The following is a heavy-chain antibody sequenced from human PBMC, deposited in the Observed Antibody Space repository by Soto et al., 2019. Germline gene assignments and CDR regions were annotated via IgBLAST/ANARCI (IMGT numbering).Heavy chain of an antibody. CDR3: ARVRHGWTFFYD. J-gene: IGHJ4*02. D-gene: IGHD6-19*01. Sequence: SDTLSLTCTVSGGSVSSFFWSWIRQPPGRGLEWIGYLYYGGSTHYSPSLKSRVTISVDTSQNQFSLNLMSVTAADTAIYYCARVRHGWTFFYDWSQGTLVTV. CDR2: LYYGGST. V-gene: IGHV4-59*02. CDR1: GGSVSSFF.